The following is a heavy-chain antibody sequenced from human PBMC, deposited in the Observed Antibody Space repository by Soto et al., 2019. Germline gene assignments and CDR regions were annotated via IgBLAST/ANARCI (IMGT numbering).Heavy chain of an antibody. CDR1: GLTFSNYA. D-gene: IGHD1-7*01. J-gene: IGHJ4*02. V-gene: IGHV3-23*01. CDR3: AKNQERELPRVIDF. CDR2: MSGSSSTT. Sequence: AGSLRLSCATSGLTFSNYAMSWVRQAPGGGLEWVSSMSGSSSTTYYADSVRGRFTISRDRSKNTLYLQMSSLRAEDTALYYCAKNQERELPRVIDFWGQGTLVTVS.